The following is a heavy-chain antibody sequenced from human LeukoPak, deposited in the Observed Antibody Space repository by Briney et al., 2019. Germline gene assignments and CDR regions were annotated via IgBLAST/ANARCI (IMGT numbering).Heavy chain of an antibody. CDR1: GFTFGDYA. D-gene: IGHD4-17*01. CDR3: ARDYDYGDYPGY. V-gene: IGHV3-20*04. J-gene: IGHJ4*02. CDR2: INWNGGRT. Sequence: GGSLRLSCAGSGFTFGDYAMDWVRQAPGKGLEWVSGINWNGGRTGYADSVKGRFTISRDNAKNSLYLQMNSLRAEDTALYYCARDYDYGDYPGYWGQGTLVTVSS.